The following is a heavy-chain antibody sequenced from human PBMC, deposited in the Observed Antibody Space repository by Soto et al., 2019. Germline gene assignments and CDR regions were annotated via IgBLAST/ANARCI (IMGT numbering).Heavy chain of an antibody. Sequence: QVQLRETGPGLVKPSGTLSLICSVSGGSLGTSNWWSWVRQSPGKGLTWIGDIYETGRTKYNPSPQSRLTIAVDESQTKFSLKLASVTDADTAVYYCARRKLRTFEWTHAPVDSWGQGNLVIVSS. CDR2: IYETGRT. CDR3: ARRKLRTFEWTHAPVDS. D-gene: IGHD3-3*01. J-gene: IGHJ4*02. V-gene: IGHV4-4*02. CDR1: GGSLGTSNW.